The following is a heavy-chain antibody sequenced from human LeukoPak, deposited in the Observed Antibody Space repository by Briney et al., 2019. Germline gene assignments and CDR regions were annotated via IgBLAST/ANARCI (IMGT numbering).Heavy chain of an antibody. CDR1: GFTFSYYS. V-gene: IGHV3-48*01. J-gene: IGHJ4*02. Sequence: SGGSLRLSCAASGFTFSYYSINWVRQAPGKGLEWVSYISSTRSPIHYADSVKGRFTISRDNAKNSLYLQMNSLRAEDTAVYYCATESIPDYWGQGTLVTVSP. CDR3: ATESIPDY. D-gene: IGHD2/OR15-2a*01. CDR2: ISSTRSPI.